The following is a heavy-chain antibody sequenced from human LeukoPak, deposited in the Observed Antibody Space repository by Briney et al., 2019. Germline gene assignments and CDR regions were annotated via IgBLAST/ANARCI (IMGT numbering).Heavy chain of an antibody. CDR2: IYHSGST. D-gene: IGHD2-21*02. J-gene: IGHJ3*02. Sequence: SETLSLTCAVSGGSISSSNWWSWVRQPPGKGLEWIGEIYHSGSTNYNPSLKSRVTISVDKSKNQFSLKLSSMTAADTAVYYCARDRYCGGDCYSEENDAFDIWGQGTMVTVSS. CDR1: GGSISSSNW. CDR3: ARDRYCGGDCYSEENDAFDI. V-gene: IGHV4-4*02.